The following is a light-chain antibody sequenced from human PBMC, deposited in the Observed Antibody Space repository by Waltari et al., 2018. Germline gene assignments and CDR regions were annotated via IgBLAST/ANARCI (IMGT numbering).Light chain of an antibody. Sequence: QSALTQPASVSGSPGQSITISCTGTSSDVGIYNLVSWYQHPPGKAPKLMIYEVSKRPSGVSNRFSGSKSGNTASLTISGLQAEDEADYYCCSYAGSSTFVFGTGTKVTVL. CDR2: EVS. V-gene: IGLV2-23*02. J-gene: IGLJ1*01. CDR3: CSYAGSSTFV. CDR1: SSDVGIYNL.